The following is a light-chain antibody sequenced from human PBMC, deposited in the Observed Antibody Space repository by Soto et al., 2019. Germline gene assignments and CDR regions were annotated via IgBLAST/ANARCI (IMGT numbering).Light chain of an antibody. J-gene: IGKJ3*01. Sequence: DTQMTQSPSSVSASVGDRVTISCRASQDIHTWLAWYQQKPGKAPNLLIYGASILQSGVPSRFSGSGSGTDFTLTISSLQPEDSATYYCPQANSFPFTFGPGTKVDV. V-gene: IGKV1-12*01. CDR2: GAS. CDR1: QDIHTW. CDR3: PQANSFPFT.